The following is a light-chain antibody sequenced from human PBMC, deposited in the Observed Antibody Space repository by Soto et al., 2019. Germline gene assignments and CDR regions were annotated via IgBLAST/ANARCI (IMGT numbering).Light chain of an antibody. CDR3: CSKAVTSTYV. V-gene: IGLV2-23*02. CDR1: SGDIGNSNT. J-gene: IGLJ1*01. CDR2: EVT. Sequence: QSALTQPASVSGSPGQSITISCSGTSGDIGNSNTVSWYQHNTGQAPRLIIYEVTERPSGVSNRFSGSKSGNTASLTISGLQPEDEADYYCCSKAVTSTYVLGSWTKVTVL.